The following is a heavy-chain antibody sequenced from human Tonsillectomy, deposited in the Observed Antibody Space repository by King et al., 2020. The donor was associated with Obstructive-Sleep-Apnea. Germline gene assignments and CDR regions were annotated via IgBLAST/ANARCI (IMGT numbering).Heavy chain of an antibody. CDR1: GGSISSGGYY. Sequence: PLQESGPGLVKPSQTLSLTCTVSGGSISSGGYYWSWIRQHPGKGLEWIGYIYYSGSTYYNPSLKSRVTISVDTSKNQFSLKLSSVTAADTAVYYCAREYYYDSSGYSYRYFDYWGQGTLVTVSS. CDR2: IYYSGST. V-gene: IGHV4-31*03. J-gene: IGHJ4*02. D-gene: IGHD3-22*01. CDR3: AREYYYDSSGYSYRYFDY.